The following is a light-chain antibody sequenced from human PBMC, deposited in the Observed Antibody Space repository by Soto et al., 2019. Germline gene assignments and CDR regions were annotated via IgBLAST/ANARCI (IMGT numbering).Light chain of an antibody. CDR3: QKYNSAPLT. Sequence: DIQMTQSPSSLSASLGDRVTITCRASQGIGDYLACFQQKPGKVPKLLIYAASALQSGVPSRFSGSGSGTDFTLTISSLQPEDIATYYCQKYNSAPLTFGGGTKVDIK. CDR2: AAS. CDR1: QGIGDY. J-gene: IGKJ4*01. V-gene: IGKV1-27*01.